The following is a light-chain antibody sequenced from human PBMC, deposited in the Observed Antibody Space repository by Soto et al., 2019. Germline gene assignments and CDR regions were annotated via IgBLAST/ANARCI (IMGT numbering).Light chain of an antibody. CDR3: QQYNRYSIT. Sequence: DIQMTQSPSTLSASVGDRVTITCRASQSISTYLAWYRHKPGEAPKLLIYKASTLERGVPSRFSGSGSGTEFTLTISSLHPDDFATYYCQQYNRYSITFGQGTRLEIK. J-gene: IGKJ5*01. CDR2: KAS. V-gene: IGKV1-5*03. CDR1: QSISTY.